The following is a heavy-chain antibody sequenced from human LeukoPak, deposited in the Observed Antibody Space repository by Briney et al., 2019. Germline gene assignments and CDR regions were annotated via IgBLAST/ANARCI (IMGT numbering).Heavy chain of an antibody. D-gene: IGHD2-2*01. CDR3: ARVGRDCRDTRCTWSDWLDP. CDR1: GYTFTRFG. CDR2: ISGYNDNP. V-gene: IGHV1-18*01. Sequence: DSVKVSCKASGYTFTRFGISWVRQAPGQGLEWMGWISGYNDNPHYAQSFQGRVTMTTDTSSSTVYMELRSLGSDDTAIYYCARVGRDCRDTRCTWSDWLDPRGQGTLVTVSS. J-gene: IGHJ5*02.